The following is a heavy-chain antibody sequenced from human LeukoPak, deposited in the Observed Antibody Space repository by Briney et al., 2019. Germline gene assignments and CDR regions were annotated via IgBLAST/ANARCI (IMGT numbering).Heavy chain of an antibody. CDR2: ISGSSSSI. J-gene: IGHJ4*02. CDR1: GFSFNSYA. V-gene: IGHV3-23*01. Sequence: GGSLRLSCAASGFSFNSYAMNWVRQAPGKGLEWVSAISGSSSSIYYADSVKGRFTISRDNSKNTLYLQMNSLRAEDTAVYYCARDLMGIAYRGAFYYWGQGTLVTVSS. CDR3: ARDLMGIAYRGAFYY. D-gene: IGHD6-13*01.